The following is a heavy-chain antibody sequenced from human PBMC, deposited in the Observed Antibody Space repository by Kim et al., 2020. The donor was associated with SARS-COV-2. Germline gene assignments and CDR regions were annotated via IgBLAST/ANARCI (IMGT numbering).Heavy chain of an antibody. CDR3: ATTSPIGYRNSPH. J-gene: IGHJ1*01. D-gene: IGHD5-18*01. Sequence: YAGSVKGRFTISRDNSRNTVYLQMNSLRVEDTALYYCATTSPIGYRNSPHWGQGTLVTVSS. V-gene: IGHV3-30*02.